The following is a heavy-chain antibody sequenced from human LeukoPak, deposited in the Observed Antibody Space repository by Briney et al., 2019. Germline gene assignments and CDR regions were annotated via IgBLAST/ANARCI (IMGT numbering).Heavy chain of an antibody. V-gene: IGHV3-30*18. Sequence: GGFLRVSCAASGFNFSSFGMHWVRQAPGKGLEWVAVISYDGSNKYYADSVKGRFTISRDNSNNTRYLQMNSLRAEDTAVYYCTKGFSSWYVNYYYGMDVWGQGTTVTVSS. D-gene: IGHD6-13*01. CDR2: ISYDGSNK. CDR1: GFNFSSFG. J-gene: IGHJ6*02. CDR3: TKGFSSWYVNYYYGMDV.